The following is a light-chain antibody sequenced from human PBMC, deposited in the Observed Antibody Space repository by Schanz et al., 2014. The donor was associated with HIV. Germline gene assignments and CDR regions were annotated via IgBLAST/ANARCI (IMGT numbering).Light chain of an antibody. CDR2: KAY. CDR1: QSIGHW. Sequence: DIQMTQSSSTLSASVGDRVTIACRASQSIGHWLAWYQQKPGKAPKNLIYKAYSLETGVPSRFSGRGSGTEFTLTLSNVAPDDFAIYHCQQYSSYPYTFGQGTKLDIQ. J-gene: IGKJ2*01. CDR3: QQYSSYPYT. V-gene: IGKV1-5*03.